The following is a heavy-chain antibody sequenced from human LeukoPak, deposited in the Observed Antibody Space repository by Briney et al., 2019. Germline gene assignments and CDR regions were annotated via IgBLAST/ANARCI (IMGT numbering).Heavy chain of an antibody. V-gene: IGHV3-7*01. D-gene: IGHD3-22*01. Sequence: GGSLRLSCAASGFTFGSFWMSWVRQAPGKGLAWVANIKHDGSEKYYVDSVKGRFTISRDNAKNLLYMQMDSLRVEDTAVYYCARDFFHSSESRPFDYWGQGTLATVSS. J-gene: IGHJ4*02. CDR2: IKHDGSEK. CDR1: GFTFGSFW. CDR3: ARDFFHSSESRPFDY.